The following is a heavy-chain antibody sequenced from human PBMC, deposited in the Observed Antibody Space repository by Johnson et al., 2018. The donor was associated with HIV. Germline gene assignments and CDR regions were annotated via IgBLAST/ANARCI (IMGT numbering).Heavy chain of an antibody. CDR1: GFTVSGNY. J-gene: IGHJ3*02. CDR2: IYSGGST. CDR3: ARDMFAKENDVWTMKGAFDI. Sequence: VQPGGSLRLSYAASGFTVSGNYMSWVRQAPGKGLEWVSIIYSGGSTFYADSVKGRFTVSRDNSKNTVYLQMNSLRDEDTAVYYCARDMFAKENDVWTMKGAFDIWGQGTLVSVSS. D-gene: IGHD3-3*01. V-gene: IGHV3-66*01.